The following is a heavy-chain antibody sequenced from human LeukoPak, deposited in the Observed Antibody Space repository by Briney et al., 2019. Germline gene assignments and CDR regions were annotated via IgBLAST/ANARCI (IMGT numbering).Heavy chain of an antibody. J-gene: IGHJ3*02. CDR3: ARTTVGPSGAFDI. Sequence: SETLSLTCAVYGGSFSGYYWSWIRQPPGKGLEWIGEINHSGSTNYNPSLKSRVTISVDTSKNQFSLKLSSVTAADTAVYYCARTTVGPSGAFDIWGQGTMVTVSS. CDR1: GGSFSGYY. CDR2: INHSGST. V-gene: IGHV4-34*01. D-gene: IGHD1-14*01.